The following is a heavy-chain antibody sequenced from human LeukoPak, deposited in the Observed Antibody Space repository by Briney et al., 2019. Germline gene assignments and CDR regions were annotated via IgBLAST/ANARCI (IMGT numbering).Heavy chain of an antibody. CDR1: GGTFSSYA. J-gene: IGHJ6*02. CDR3: ARELGYCSGGSCLNYYGMDV. D-gene: IGHD2-15*01. Sequence: SVKVSCKASGGTFSSYAISWVRQAPGQGLEWMGGIIPIFGTANYAQKFQGRVTITADESTSTAYMELSSLRSEDTVVYYCARELGYCSGGSCLNYYGMDVWGQGTTVTVSS. CDR2: IIPIFGTA. V-gene: IGHV1-69*01.